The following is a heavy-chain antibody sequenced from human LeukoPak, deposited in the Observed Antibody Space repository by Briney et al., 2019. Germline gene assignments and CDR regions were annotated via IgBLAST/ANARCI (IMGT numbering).Heavy chain of an antibody. CDR1: GFTFSSYW. J-gene: IGHJ2*01. V-gene: IGHV3-74*01. CDR2: INSDGSST. CDR3: ARDLTREDLYYYDSSGYIWWYFDL. D-gene: IGHD3-22*01. Sequence: GGSLRLSCAASGFTFSSYWMHWVRQAPGKGLVWVSRINSDGSSTSYADSVKGRFTISRDNAKNTLYLQMNSLRAEDTAVYYCARDLTREDLYYYDSSGYIWWYFDLWGRGTLVTVSS.